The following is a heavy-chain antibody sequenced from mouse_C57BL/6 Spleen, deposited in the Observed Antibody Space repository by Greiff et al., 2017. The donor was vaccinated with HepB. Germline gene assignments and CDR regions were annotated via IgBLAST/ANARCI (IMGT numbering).Heavy chain of an antibody. D-gene: IGHD2-1*01. Sequence: EVQLVESGGGLVQPGGSLKLSCAASGFTFSDYYMYWVRQTPEKRLEWVAYISNGGGSTYYPDTVKGRFTISRDNAKNTLYLQMSRLKSEDTAMYYCARHYRYGNYAMYYWGQGTSVTVSS. J-gene: IGHJ4*01. CDR1: GFTFSDYY. CDR3: ARHYRYGNYAMYY. CDR2: ISNGGGST. V-gene: IGHV5-12*01.